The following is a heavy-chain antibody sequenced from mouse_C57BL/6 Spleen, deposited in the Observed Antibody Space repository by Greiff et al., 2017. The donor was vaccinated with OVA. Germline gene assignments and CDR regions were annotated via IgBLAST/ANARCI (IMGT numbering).Heavy chain of an antibody. CDR3: ARTITTVVATYYFDY. CDR1: GYTFTSYW. V-gene: IGHV1-72*01. Sequence: QVHVKQPGAELVKPGASVKLSCKASGYTFTSYWMHWVKQRPGRGLEWIGRIDPNSGGTKYNEKFKSKATLTVDKPSSTAYMQLSSLTSEDSAVYYCARTITTVVATYYFDYWGQGTTLTVSS. D-gene: IGHD1-1*01. CDR2: IDPNSGGT. J-gene: IGHJ2*01.